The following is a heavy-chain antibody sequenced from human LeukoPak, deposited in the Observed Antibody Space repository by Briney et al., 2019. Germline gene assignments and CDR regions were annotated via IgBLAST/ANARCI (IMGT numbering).Heavy chain of an antibody. Sequence: GASVKVSCKVSGYTLTELSMHWVRQAPGKGLEWMGGFDPEDGETIYAQKFQGRVTMTEDTSTDTAYMELSSLRSEDTAVYYCATFPHYDILTGYYRLFDYWGQGTLVTVSS. V-gene: IGHV1-24*01. D-gene: IGHD3-9*01. CDR1: GYTLTELS. CDR3: ATFPHYDILTGYYRLFDY. J-gene: IGHJ4*02. CDR2: FDPEDGET.